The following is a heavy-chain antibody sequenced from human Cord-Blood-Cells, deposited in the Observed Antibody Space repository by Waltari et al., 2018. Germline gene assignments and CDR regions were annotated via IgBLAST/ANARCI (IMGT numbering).Heavy chain of an antibody. CDR3: AKDNTGGYYYYYYYMDV. Sequence: QVQLVESGGGVVQPGRSLRLSCAASGFTFSSYGMHWVRQAPGKGLEWVAVISYDGSNKYYADSVKGRFTISRDNSKNTLYLQMNSLRAEDTAVYYCAKDNTGGYYYYYYYMDVWGKGTTVTVSS. D-gene: IGHD2-8*02. CDR1: GFTFSSYG. V-gene: IGHV3-30*18. CDR2: ISYDGSNK. J-gene: IGHJ6*03.